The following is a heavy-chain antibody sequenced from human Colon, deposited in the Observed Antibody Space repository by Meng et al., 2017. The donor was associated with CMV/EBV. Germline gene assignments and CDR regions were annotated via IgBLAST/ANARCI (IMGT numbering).Heavy chain of an antibody. D-gene: IGHD4-11*01. CDR2: ISVYNGNT. Sequence: QIQLVQSGAAVKKPGASVKVSCKASGDTFKNYGISWVRQAPGQGLELMGWISVYNGNTNYAQKFQGRVTMTRDTSTNTVYMELRGLTSDDTAVYYCARDLVGDHSNYPGGYWGQGTLVTVSS. CDR3: ARDLVGDHSNYPGGY. V-gene: IGHV1-18*01. CDR1: GDTFKNYG. J-gene: IGHJ4*02.